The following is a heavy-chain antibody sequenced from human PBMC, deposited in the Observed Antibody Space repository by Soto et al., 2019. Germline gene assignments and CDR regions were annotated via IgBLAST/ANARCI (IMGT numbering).Heavy chain of an antibody. CDR3: ARGGWYEDH. J-gene: IGHJ4*02. CDR2: INHSGST. CDR1: GGSFSGYY. Sequence: SETLSLTCAVYGGSFSGYYWSWIRQPPGKGLEWIGEINHSGSTNYNPSLKSRVTISVDASKNEFSLSLRSVTAADTAVYYCARGGWYEDHWGQGTLVTVSS. D-gene: IGHD6-19*01. V-gene: IGHV4-34*01.